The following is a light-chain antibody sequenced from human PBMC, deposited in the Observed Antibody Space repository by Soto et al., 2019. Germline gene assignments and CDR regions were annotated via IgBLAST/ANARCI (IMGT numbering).Light chain of an antibody. CDR3: QQYYSVPFT. J-gene: IGKJ3*01. CDR1: QSVLHSSNNKNY. V-gene: IGKV4-1*01. Sequence: DIVMTQSPDSLAVSLGERTTINCKSSQSVLHSSNNKNYLAWYQQRPRQPPKLLIYWASTRESGVPDRFSGSGSGTDFTLTISSLQAEDVAVYYCQQYYSVPFTFGPGTKVDIK. CDR2: WAS.